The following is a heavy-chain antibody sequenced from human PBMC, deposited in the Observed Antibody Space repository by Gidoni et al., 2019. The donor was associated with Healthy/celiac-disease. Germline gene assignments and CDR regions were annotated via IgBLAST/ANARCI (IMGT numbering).Heavy chain of an antibody. CDR2: ISGSGGST. CDR3: AKGNSGWYTTHPFDY. D-gene: IGHD6-19*01. CDR1: GFTFSSNA. J-gene: IGHJ4*02. V-gene: IGHV3-23*01. Sequence: EVQLLESGGGLVQPGGSQRRSCAASGFTFSSNAMSWVRQAPGQGLEWVAAISGSGGSTYYADSVKGRFTLSRDLSKNPLYLQMNSLRAEDTAVYYCAKGNSGWYTTHPFDYWGQGTLVTVSS.